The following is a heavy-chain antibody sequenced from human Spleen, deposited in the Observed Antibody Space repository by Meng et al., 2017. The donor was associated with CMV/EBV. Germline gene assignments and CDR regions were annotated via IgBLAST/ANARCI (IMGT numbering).Heavy chain of an antibody. CDR2: IYYSGST. CDR1: GGSISSYY. Sequence: SETLSLTCTVSGGSISSYYWSRIRQPPGKGLEWIGYIYYSGSTNYNPSLKSRVTISVDTSKNQFSLKLSSVTAADTAVYYCARAASSGWYWYYYGMDVWGQGTTVTVSS. D-gene: IGHD6-19*01. J-gene: IGHJ6*02. V-gene: IGHV4-59*01. CDR3: ARAASSGWYWYYYGMDV.